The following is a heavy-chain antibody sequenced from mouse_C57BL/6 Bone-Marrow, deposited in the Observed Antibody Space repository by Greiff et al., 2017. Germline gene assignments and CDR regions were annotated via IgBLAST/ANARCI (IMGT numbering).Heavy chain of an antibody. Sequence: QVQLQQPGAELVMPGASVKLSCKASGYTFTSYWMHWVKQRPGQGLEWIGEIDPSDSYTNYNQKFKGKSTLTVDKSSSTAYMQLSSLTSEDSAVYYCARSRYDDDGAWFAYWGQGTLVTVSA. V-gene: IGHV1-69*01. CDR2: IDPSDSYT. J-gene: IGHJ3*01. CDR1: GYTFTSYW. D-gene: IGHD2-4*01. CDR3: ARSRYDDDGAWFAY.